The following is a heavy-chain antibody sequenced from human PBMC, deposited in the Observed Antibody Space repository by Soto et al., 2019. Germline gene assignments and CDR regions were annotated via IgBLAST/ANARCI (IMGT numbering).Heavy chain of an antibody. J-gene: IGHJ5*02. D-gene: IGHD4-17*01. CDR1: GFSLSTIGMR. Sequence: VXTLVNPPQNRTLTCTFSGFSLSTIGMRVSWIREPPGKALEWLARIDWDDDKFYSTSLKTRLTISKDTSKNQVVLTMTNMDPVDTATYYCARDYGDAPNWFDPWGQGTLVTVSS. CDR2: IDWDDDK. CDR3: ARDYGDAPNWFDP. V-gene: IGHV2-70*04.